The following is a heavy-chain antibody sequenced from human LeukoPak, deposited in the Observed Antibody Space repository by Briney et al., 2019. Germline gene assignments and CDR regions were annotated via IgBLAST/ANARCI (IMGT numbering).Heavy chain of an antibody. CDR2: IGNNGGGI. Sequence: GGSLRLSCAASGFTFSTYTMYWVRHPPGKRLEWVSIIGNNGGGIHYADSVKGRFTISRDNAENTLYLQMNSLRAEDTAVYYCARDPSGWYYFDYWGQGTLVTVSS. CDR3: ARDPSGWYYFDY. D-gene: IGHD6-19*01. V-gene: IGHV3-74*01. CDR1: GFTFSTYT. J-gene: IGHJ4*02.